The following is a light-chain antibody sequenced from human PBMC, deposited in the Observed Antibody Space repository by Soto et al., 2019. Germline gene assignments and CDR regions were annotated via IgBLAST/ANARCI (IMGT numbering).Light chain of an antibody. CDR3: ASWDDRLTAVV. CDR2: DNN. V-gene: IGLV1-44*01. J-gene: IGLJ2*01. CDR1: NSNIGSNT. Sequence: QSVLTQPPSASGTPGQRVTITCSGSNSNIGSNTVNWYQQLPGTAPKLLVYDNNKRPSGVPGRFSDSKSGTSASLAISGLQSEDEADYYCASWDDRLTAVVFGGGTKLTVL.